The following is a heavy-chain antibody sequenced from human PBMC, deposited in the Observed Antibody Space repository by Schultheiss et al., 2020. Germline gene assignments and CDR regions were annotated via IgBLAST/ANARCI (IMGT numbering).Heavy chain of an antibody. V-gene: IGHV3-23*01. J-gene: IGHJ6*02. CDR3: AKDYGGKEGDYYYYYGMDV. CDR1: GFTFSSYA. D-gene: IGHD4-23*01. CDR2: ISGSGGST. Sequence: GGSLRLSCAASGFTFSSYAMSWVRQAPGKGLEWVSAISGSGGSTYYADSVKGRFTISRDNSKNTLYLQMNSLRAEDTAVYYCAKDYGGKEGDYYYYYGMDVWGQGTTVTVYS.